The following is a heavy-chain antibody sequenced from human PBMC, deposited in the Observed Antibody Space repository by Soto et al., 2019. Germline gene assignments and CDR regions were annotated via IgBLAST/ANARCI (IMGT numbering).Heavy chain of an antibody. CDR1: GFTFSSYS. J-gene: IGHJ4*01. Sequence: GGSLRLSCAASGFTFSSYSMNWVRQAPGKGLEWVSYISSSSSTIYYADSVKGRFTISRDNAENSVFLQMNSLRDEDTAVYFCVRDRDLDRDMVHADLWGQGTLVTVSS. CDR2: ISSSSSTI. D-gene: IGHD5-18*01. CDR3: VRDRDLDRDMVHADL. V-gene: IGHV3-48*02.